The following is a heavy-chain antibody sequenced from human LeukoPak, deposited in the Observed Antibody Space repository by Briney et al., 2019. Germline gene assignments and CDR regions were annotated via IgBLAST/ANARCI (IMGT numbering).Heavy chain of an antibody. Sequence: PSETLSLTCTVSGGSVSSGSYCWSWIRQPPGKGLEWIGYIYYSGSTNYNPSLKSRVTISVDTSKNQFSLKLSSVTAADTAVYYCARDCSSTSCYTFGAFDIWGQGTMVTVSS. CDR2: IYYSGST. J-gene: IGHJ3*02. CDR3: ARDCSSTSCYTFGAFDI. D-gene: IGHD2-2*02. CDR1: GGSVSSGSYC. V-gene: IGHV4-61*01.